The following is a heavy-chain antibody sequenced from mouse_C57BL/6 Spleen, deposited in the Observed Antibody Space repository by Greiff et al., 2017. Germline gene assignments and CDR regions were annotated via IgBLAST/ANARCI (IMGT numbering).Heavy chain of an antibody. CDR2: IDPEIGAT. CDR1: GFNIKDDY. J-gene: IGHJ2*01. CDR3: SSFDGNYFDF. D-gene: IGHD2-3*01. Sequence: VQLQQSGAELVRPGASVKLSCTASGFNIKDDYIHWVKQRPEQGLEWIGWIDPEIGATEYASKFQGKATITSDTSSNTAYLQLSSLTSEDTAVYYCSSFDGNYFDFWGQGTPLAVAS. V-gene: IGHV14-4*01.